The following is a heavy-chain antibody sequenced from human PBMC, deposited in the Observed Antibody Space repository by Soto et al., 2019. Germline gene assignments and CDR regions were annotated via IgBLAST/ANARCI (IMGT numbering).Heavy chain of an antibody. D-gene: IGHD6-13*01. V-gene: IGHV1-69*01. CDR2: IIPMFGIP. CDR1: GGTLNKHA. Sequence: QVQLVQSGAEVKKPGSSVKVSCKASGGTLNKHAITWVRRAPGQGLEWLGGIIPMFGIPNYPQKFQGRVTITADDSTNTSHMELRSLTSDDTAVYYCARGGTSGWLKGAYDVWGQGTMVTVSS. J-gene: IGHJ3*01. CDR3: ARGGTSGWLKGAYDV.